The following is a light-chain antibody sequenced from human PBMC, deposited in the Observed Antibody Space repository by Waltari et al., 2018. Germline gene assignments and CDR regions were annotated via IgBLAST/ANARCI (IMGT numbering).Light chain of an antibody. CDR2: AAS. CDR3: QQSYSTPGALT. CDR1: QSISSY. J-gene: IGKJ4*01. V-gene: IGKV1-39*01. Sequence: DIQMTQSPSSLSASVGDRVTITCRASQSISSYLNWYQQKPGKAPKLLIYAASSLQSGGPSRFSGSGSGTDFTLTISSLQPEDFATYYCQQSYSTPGALTFGGGTKVEIK.